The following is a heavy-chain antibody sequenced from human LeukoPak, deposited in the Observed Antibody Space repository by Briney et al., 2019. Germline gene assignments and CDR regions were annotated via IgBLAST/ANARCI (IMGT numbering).Heavy chain of an antibody. CDR1: GFTFSSYA. CDR3: ATPKGGSGSHRAPLEY. V-gene: IGHV3-30-3*01. D-gene: IGHD3-10*01. J-gene: IGHJ4*02. CDR2: ISDDGSNE. Sequence: SWGSLRLPCAASGFTFSSYAMHWVRQAPGKGLEWVAIISDDGSNEYYADSVKGRFTISRDNSKNTLYLQMNSLRAEDTAVYYCATPKGGSGSHRAPLEYWGQGTLVTVSS.